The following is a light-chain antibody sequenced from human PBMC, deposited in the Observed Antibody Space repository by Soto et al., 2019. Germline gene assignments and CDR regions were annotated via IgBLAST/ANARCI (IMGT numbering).Light chain of an antibody. V-gene: IGKV3-15*01. CDR1: QSVSSN. J-gene: IGKJ2*01. Sequence: EIVMTQSPGTLSVSPGERATLSCWASQSVSSNLAWYQQKPGQAPRLLIYDASTRATGIPARFSGSGSGTEFTLIISSLQSEDFVFYYCQQHNDWPLTFGQGTKLEIK. CDR3: QQHNDWPLT. CDR2: DAS.